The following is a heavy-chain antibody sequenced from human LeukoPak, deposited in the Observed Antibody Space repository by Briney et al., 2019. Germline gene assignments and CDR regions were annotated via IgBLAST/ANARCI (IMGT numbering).Heavy chain of an antibody. J-gene: IGHJ4*02. CDR2: IYSGGST. Sequence: GGSLRLSCAASWFTVSSNYISWVRQAPGNWLEWLSVIYSGGSTYYAYSVKGRFTISRDNYKNTLYLQMNSLRAEDTAVYYCARDIAYDSSGYYSPHFDYWGQGTLVTVSS. CDR1: WFTVSSNY. D-gene: IGHD3-22*01. V-gene: IGHV3-53*01. CDR3: ARDIAYDSSGYYSPHFDY.